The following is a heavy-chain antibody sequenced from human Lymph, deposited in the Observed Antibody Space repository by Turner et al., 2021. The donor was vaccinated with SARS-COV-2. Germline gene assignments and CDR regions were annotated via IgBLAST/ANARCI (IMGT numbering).Heavy chain of an antibody. CDR2: ISSSSSYI. Sequence: EVQLVESGGGLVKPGGSLRLSCAASGFTFSTYSMNWVRQAPGKGLEWISSISSSSSYIYYADSVKGRFTISRDDAKNSLYLQMNSLRVEDTAVYYCARDIPTTADYFDYWGQGTLVTVSS. D-gene: IGHD4-17*01. CDR3: ARDIPTTADYFDY. V-gene: IGHV3-21*01. J-gene: IGHJ4*02. CDR1: GFTFSTYS.